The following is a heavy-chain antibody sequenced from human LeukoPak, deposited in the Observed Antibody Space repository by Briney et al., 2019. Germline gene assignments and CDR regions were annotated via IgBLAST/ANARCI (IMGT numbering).Heavy chain of an antibody. V-gene: IGHV3-30*02. CDR2: IRYDGSNK. D-gene: IGHD6-13*01. CDR1: GFTFSSYG. Sequence: PGGSLRLSCAASGFTFSSYGMHWVRQAPGKGLEWVAFIRYDGSNKYYADSVKGRFTISRDNSKNTLYLQMNSLRAEDTAVYYCAKGYSGSWYEIDYWGQGTLVTVSS. J-gene: IGHJ4*02. CDR3: AKGYSGSWYEIDY.